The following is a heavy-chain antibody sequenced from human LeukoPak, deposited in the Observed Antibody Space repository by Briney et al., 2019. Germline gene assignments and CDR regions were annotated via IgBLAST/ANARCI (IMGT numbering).Heavy chain of an antibody. V-gene: IGHV4-39*01. Sequence: ETLSLTCTVSGGSISGSDYYWGWIRQPPGKGLEWIGIINYRGSTYYNPSLESRVTTSVDTSKNQFSLKLSSVTAADTAMYYCARRDCSGGSCQYFDYWGQGTQVTVSS. CDR3: ARRDCSGGSCQYFDY. J-gene: IGHJ4*02. CDR1: GGSISGSDYY. D-gene: IGHD2-15*01. CDR2: INYRGST.